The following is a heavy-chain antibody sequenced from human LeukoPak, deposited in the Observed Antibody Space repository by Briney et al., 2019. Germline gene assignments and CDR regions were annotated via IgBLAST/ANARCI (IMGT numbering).Heavy chain of an antibody. V-gene: IGHV4-34*01. D-gene: IGHD6-19*01. CDR3: ARGGIAVAGLDY. CDR1: GGSISSYY. CDR2: INHSGST. J-gene: IGHJ4*02. Sequence: SETLSLTCTVSGGSISSYYWSWICQPPGKGLEWIGEINHSGSTNYNPSLKSRVTISVDTSKNQFSLKLSSVTAADTAVYYCARGGIAVAGLDYWGQGTLVTVSS.